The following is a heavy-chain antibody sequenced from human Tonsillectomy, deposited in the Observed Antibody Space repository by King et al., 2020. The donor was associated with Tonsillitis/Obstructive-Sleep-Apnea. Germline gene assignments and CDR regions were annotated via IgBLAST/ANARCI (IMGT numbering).Heavy chain of an antibody. D-gene: IGHD1-1*01. CDR1: GFTFSSFA. V-gene: IGHV3-30*04. CDR3: ARARVEPPYYFDY. CDR2: ISYDGSNK. J-gene: IGHJ4*02. Sequence: HVQLVESGGGVVQPGRSLRLSCAASGFTFSSFAMHWVRQAPGKGLEWVALISYDGSNKYYADSVKGRFTISRDNSKNTLYLQMNSLRAEDTAVYYCARARVEPPYYFDYWGQGTLVTVSS.